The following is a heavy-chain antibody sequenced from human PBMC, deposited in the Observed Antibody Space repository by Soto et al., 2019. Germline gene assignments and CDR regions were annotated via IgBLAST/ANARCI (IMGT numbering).Heavy chain of an antibody. J-gene: IGHJ4*02. CDR1: GDIFSRST. CDR2: IIPMLGMS. Sequence: QVQLVQSGTEVTKPGSSVTVSCTASGDIFSRSTLSWVRQAPGQRLEWMGRIIPMLGMSNSALKFQGRLTISADTSTNKVYMHLNSLRSDDTAVYYCATRYGSGSAHFDSWGQGTLVTVSS. D-gene: IGHD3-10*01. CDR3: ATRYGSGSAHFDS. V-gene: IGHV1-69*02.